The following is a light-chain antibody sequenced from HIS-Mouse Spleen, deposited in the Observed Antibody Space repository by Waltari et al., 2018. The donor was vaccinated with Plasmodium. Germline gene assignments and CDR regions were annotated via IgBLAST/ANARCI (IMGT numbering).Light chain of an antibody. CDR1: QSVSSSY. Sequence: EIVLTQPPGTLSLSPGERATLSCRGSQSVSSSYLAWYQQKPGQAPRLLIYGASSRATGIPDRFSGSGSGTDFTLTISRLEPEDFAVYYCQQYGSSPLTFGGGTKVEIK. V-gene: IGKV3-20*01. CDR3: QQYGSSPLT. CDR2: GAS. J-gene: IGKJ4*01.